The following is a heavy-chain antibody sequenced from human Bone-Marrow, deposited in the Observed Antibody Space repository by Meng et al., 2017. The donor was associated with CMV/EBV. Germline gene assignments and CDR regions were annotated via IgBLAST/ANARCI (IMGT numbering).Heavy chain of an antibody. CDR2: FDPEDGET. V-gene: IGHV1-24*01. CDR3: ATDLLVATLRNGMDV. J-gene: IGHJ6*02. CDR1: GYTLNQLS. Sequence: SVKVGCKVSGYTLNQLSMHWVRQAPGKGLEWMGGFDPEDGETIYAQKFQGRVTMTEDTSTDTAYMELSSLRSEDTAVYYCATDLLVATLRNGMDVWGQGTTVAASS. D-gene: IGHD5-12*01.